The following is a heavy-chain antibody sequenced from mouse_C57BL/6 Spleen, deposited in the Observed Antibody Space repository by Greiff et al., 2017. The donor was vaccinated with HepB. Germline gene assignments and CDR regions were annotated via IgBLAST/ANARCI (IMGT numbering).Heavy chain of an antibody. CDR2: ILPGSGST. CDR1: GYTFTGYW. Sequence: VQLQQSGAELMKPGASVKLSCKATGYTFTGYWIEWVKQRPGHGLEWIGEILPGSGSTNYNEKFKGKATFTADTSTNTAYMQLSSLTTEDSAIYYCARRSYFYYDYDANYFDYWGQGTTLTVSS. V-gene: IGHV1-9*01. J-gene: IGHJ2*01. D-gene: IGHD2-4*01. CDR3: ARRSYFYYDYDANYFDY.